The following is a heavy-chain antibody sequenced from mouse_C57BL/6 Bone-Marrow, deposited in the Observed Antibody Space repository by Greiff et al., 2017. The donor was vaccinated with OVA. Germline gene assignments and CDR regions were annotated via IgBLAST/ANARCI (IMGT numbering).Heavy chain of an antibody. D-gene: IGHD3-2*02. CDR2: IWSGGST. Sequence: VKLMESGPGLVQPSQSLSITCTVSGFSLTSYGVHWVRQSPGKGLEWLGVIWSGGSTDYNAAFISRLSISKDNSKGQVFFKMNSLQADDTAIYYCARDSSGYYYAMDYWGQGTSVTVSS. CDR3: ARDSSGYYYAMDY. CDR1: GFSLTSYG. V-gene: IGHV2-2*01. J-gene: IGHJ4*01.